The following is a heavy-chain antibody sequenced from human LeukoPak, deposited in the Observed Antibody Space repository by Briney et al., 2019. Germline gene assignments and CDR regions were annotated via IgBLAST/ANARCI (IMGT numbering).Heavy chain of an antibody. CDR2: INASGGRT. V-gene: IGHV1-46*04. CDR1: GYTFTSYY. Sequence: VASVKVSCKASGYTFTSYYMHGGREAPGQGREWMGIINASGGRTSYAQKLQGSVTMTRDTSTSTVYMELSSLRSEDTAVYYCAREELSYYDSSGYYYFDYWGQGTLVTVSS. CDR3: AREELSYYDSSGYYYFDY. D-gene: IGHD3-22*01. J-gene: IGHJ4*02.